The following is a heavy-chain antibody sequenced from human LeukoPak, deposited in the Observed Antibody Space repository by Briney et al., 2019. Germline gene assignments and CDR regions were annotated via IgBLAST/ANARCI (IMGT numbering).Heavy chain of an antibody. CDR2: IRYDESKK. J-gene: IGHJ4*02. CDR3: AKETRGSYSDY. CDR1: GFTFSYYG. Sequence: GGSLRLSCAASGFTFSYYGMHWVRQAPGKGLEWVAFIRYDESKKFYGDSVKGRFTISRDNSKNTVYLQMNSLRAEDTAVYYCAKETRGSYSDYWGQGTLVTVSS. D-gene: IGHD1-26*01. V-gene: IGHV3-30*02.